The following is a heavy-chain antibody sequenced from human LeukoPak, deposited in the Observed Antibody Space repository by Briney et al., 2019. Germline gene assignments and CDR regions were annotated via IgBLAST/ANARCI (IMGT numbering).Heavy chain of an antibody. Sequence: PGGPLRLSCAASGFTFSSYSMNWVRQAPGKGLEWVSYISSSSSTIYYADSAKGRFTISRDNAKNSLYLQMNSLRAEDTAVYYCASWELDYYFDYWGQGTLVTVSS. D-gene: IGHD1-26*01. V-gene: IGHV3-48*01. CDR2: ISSSSSTI. J-gene: IGHJ4*02. CDR3: ASWELDYYFDY. CDR1: GFTFSSYS.